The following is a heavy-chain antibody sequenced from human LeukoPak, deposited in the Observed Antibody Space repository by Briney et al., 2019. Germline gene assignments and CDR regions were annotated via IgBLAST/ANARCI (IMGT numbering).Heavy chain of an antibody. Sequence: PGGSLRLSCAASGFTFSSYGMSWVRQAPGKGLEWVSYISSSSSTIYYADSVKGRFTISRDNAKNSLYLQMNSLRAEDTAVYYCARDSRGYSYGYFDYWGQGTLVTVSS. V-gene: IGHV3-48*01. CDR2: ISSSSSTI. CDR3: ARDSRGYSYGYFDY. D-gene: IGHD5-18*01. CDR1: GFTFSSYG. J-gene: IGHJ4*02.